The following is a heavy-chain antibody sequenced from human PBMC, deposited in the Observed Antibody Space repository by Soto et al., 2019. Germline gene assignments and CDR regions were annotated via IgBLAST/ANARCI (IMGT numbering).Heavy chain of an antibody. CDR1: GFTFSIYA. CDR2: LSASSDNT. V-gene: IGHV3-23*01. D-gene: IGHD4-4*01. Sequence: GGSLRLSCAASGFTFSIYAMTWVRQAPGKGLEWVSSLSASSDNTYYADSVKGRFTISRDNSKNTLYLQMNSLRAEDTAVYYCAKDESNSNPLYYFDYWGQGTLVTVSS. CDR3: AKDESNSNPLYYFDY. J-gene: IGHJ4*02.